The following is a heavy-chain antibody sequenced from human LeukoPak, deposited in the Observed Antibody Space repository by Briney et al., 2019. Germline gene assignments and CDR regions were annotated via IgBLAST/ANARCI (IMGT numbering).Heavy chain of an antibody. D-gene: IGHD6-6*01. CDR2: IIPIFGTA. CDR3: ARDRRRDAFDI. J-gene: IGHJ3*02. Sequence: SVKVSCKASGGTFSSYAISWVRQAPGQGLEWMGGIIPIFGTANYAQKFQGRVTMTRDTSTSTVYMELSSLRSEDTAVYYCARDRRRDAFDIWGQGTMVTVSS. CDR1: GGTFSSYA. V-gene: IGHV1-69*05.